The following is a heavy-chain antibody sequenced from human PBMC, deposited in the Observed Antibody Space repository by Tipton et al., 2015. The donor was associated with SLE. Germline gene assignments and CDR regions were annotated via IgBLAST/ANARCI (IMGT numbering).Heavy chain of an antibody. CDR3: ATAGITGTPGWFDP. CDR1: GGSISSYY. V-gene: IGHV4-59*12. Sequence: TLSLTCTVSGGSISSYYWSWIRQPPGKGLEWIGYIYYSGSTNYNPSLKSRVTISVDMSKNQFSLKLSSVTAADTAVYYCATAGITGTPGWFDPWGQGILVTVSS. CDR2: IYYSGST. J-gene: IGHJ5*02. D-gene: IGHD1-20*01.